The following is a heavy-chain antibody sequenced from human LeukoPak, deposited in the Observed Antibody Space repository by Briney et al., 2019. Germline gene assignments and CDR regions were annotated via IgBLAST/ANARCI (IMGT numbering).Heavy chain of an antibody. CDR1: GFTFSRFW. D-gene: IGHD1-1*01. CDR3: TRVTTNGYFEY. V-gene: IGHV3-7*04. Sequence: PGGSLRLSCAASGFTFSRFWMGWVRQAPGKGLEWVASIKFDESESHHVDSVKGRFTISRDNAKNSLYLQMNSLRAEDTAVYFCTRVTTNGYFEYWGQGTLVTVSS. J-gene: IGHJ4*02. CDR2: IKFDESES.